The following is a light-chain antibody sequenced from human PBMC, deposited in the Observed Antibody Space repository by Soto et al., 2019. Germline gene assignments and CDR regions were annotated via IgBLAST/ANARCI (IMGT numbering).Light chain of an antibody. J-gene: IGKJ5*01. CDR3: QQSKSYSPIT. CDR1: QTISSW. Sequence: VKSTQYTSERSASLGDAVIRTCRASQTISSWLAWYQKKPGKAPKLLIYDASSLESGVPSRFSGIGSGTEFTLTISSLQTDDLATYYCQQSKSYSPITCGQGTRGEIK. V-gene: IGKV1-5*01. CDR2: DAS.